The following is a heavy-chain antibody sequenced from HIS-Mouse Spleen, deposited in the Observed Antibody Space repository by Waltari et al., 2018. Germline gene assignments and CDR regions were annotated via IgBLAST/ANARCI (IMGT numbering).Heavy chain of an antibody. CDR3: ARVYYDFWSGYYY. J-gene: IGHJ4*02. Sequence: QVQLVQSGAEVKKPGASVKVSCKASGYAFPRSDINWVRQATGQGLEWMGWMNPNSGNTGYAQKFQGRVTMTRNTSISTAYMELSSLRSEDTAVYYCARVYYDFWSGYYYWGQGTLVTVSS. D-gene: IGHD3-3*01. V-gene: IGHV1-8*01. CDR2: MNPNSGNT. CDR1: GYAFPRSD.